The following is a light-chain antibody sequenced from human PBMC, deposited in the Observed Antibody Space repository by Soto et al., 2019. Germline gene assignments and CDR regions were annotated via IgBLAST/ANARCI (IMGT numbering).Light chain of an antibody. Sequence: EIVLTQSPGTLSLSPGERATLSCRASQSVDSNYFAWYQQKPGQAPRLLLYGTSYRATGIPDRFSGSGSGTDFTLTISRLEPEDFALYYCQQYGNSPLTFGGGTKVDIK. CDR3: QQYGNSPLT. CDR2: GTS. V-gene: IGKV3-20*01. J-gene: IGKJ4*01. CDR1: QSVDSNY.